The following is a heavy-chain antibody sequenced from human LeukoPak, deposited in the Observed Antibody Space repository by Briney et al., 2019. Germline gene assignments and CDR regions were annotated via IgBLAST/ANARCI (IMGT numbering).Heavy chain of an antibody. CDR2: INQDGTEK. J-gene: IGHJ4*02. D-gene: IGHD3-10*01. V-gene: IGHV3-7*01. CDR3: VKVAKYYYGSETYYFFEH. Sequence: HPGESLRLSCAASGFTFTTYWMSWVRQLPGKGLEGGANINQDGTEKDYVDSVKGRFTIYRDNGKNSLDLQMNSLRVEDTGIYYCVKVAKYYYGSETYYFFEHWGQGTPVTASS. CDR1: GFTFTTYW.